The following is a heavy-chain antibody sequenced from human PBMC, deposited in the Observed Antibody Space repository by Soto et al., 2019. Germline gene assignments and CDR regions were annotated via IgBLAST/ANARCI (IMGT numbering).Heavy chain of an antibody. CDR1: GFTFSSYS. D-gene: IGHD5-18*01. J-gene: IGHJ6*02. CDR3: AREDTAIFTNTDYYYGIDV. V-gene: IGHV3-NL1*01. CDR2: ITSGGGDT. Sequence: PGGSLRLSCAASGFTFSSYSMNWVRQAPGKGLEWVSGITSGGGDTYYVDSVKGRFTISRDNSENTLYLQMNSLRAEDTAVYYCAREDTAIFTNTDYYYGIDVWGQGTSDTGSS.